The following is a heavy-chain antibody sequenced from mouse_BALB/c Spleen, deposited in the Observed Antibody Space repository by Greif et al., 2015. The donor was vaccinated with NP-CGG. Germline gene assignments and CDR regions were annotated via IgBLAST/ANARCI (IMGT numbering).Heavy chain of an antibody. J-gene: IGHJ4*01. Sequence: EVQGVESGGGLVQPKGSLKLSCAASGFTFNTYAMNWVRQAPGKGLEWVARIRSKSNNYATYYTDSVKDRFTISRDDSQSMLYLQMNNLKTEDTAMYYCVRRNDYYAMDYWGQGTSVTVSS. CDR1: GFTFNTYA. CDR3: VRRNDYYAMDY. CDR2: IRSKSNNYAT. V-gene: IGHV10-1*02.